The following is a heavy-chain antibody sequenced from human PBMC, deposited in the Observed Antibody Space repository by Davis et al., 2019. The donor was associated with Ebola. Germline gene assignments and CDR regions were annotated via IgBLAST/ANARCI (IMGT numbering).Heavy chain of an antibody. V-gene: IGHV3-21*01. Sequence: PGGSLRLSCAASGFTFSSYSMNWVRQAPGKGLEWVSSISSSSSYIYYADSVKGRFTISRDNAKNSLYLQMNSLRAEDTAVYYCARDSGVVVTVDAFDIWGQGTMVTVSS. D-gene: IGHD2-21*02. J-gene: IGHJ3*02. CDR2: ISSSSSYI. CDR1: GFTFSSYS. CDR3: ARDSGVVVTVDAFDI.